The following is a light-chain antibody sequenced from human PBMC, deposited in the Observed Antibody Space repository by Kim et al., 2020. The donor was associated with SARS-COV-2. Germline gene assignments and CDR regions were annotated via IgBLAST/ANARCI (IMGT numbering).Light chain of an antibody. CDR1: QTLNSY. V-gene: IGKV3-11*01. CDR3: QQRRNWPLS. CDR2: DAS. J-gene: IGKJ4*01. Sequence: LSPGERAPLSCRASQTLNSYLAGYQQKPGQAPRLLIYDASNRATGVPARFSGSGSATDFTLTISSLEPEDSAVYYCQQRRNWPLSFGGGTKVDIK.